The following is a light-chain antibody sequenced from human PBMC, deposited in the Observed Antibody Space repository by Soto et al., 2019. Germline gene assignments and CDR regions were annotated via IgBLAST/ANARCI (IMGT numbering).Light chain of an antibody. V-gene: IGKV3-11*01. CDR3: QQRSNWPGT. Sequence: EIVMTQSPDTLSLSPGERATLSCMAGQNIVTYLAWYQQKPGQVPRLLIYDASKRATGIPARFSGSGSGTDFTLTISSLEPEDSAVYYCQQRSNWPGTFGQGTRLEIK. CDR1: QNIVTY. CDR2: DAS. J-gene: IGKJ5*01.